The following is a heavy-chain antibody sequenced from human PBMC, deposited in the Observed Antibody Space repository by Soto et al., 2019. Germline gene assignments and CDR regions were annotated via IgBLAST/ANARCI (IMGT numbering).Heavy chain of an antibody. D-gene: IGHD6-19*01. V-gene: IGHV4-30-4*01. CDR1: GGSISSGDYY. CDR2: IYYSGST. Sequence: QVQLQESGPGLVKPSQTLSLTCTVSGGSISSGDYYWSWIRQPPEKGLEWIWYIYYSGSTYYNPSLKSRVTISLDTSKNQFSLKLSSVSAADTAVYYCARLTPGYSSGWFIDYWGQGTLVTVSS. J-gene: IGHJ4*02. CDR3: ARLTPGYSSGWFIDY.